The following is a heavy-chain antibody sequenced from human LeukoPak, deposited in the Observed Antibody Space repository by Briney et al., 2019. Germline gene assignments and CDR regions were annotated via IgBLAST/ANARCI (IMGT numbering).Heavy chain of an antibody. Sequence: GGSLRLSCAASGFTFSSYAMSWVRQAPGKGLEWVSTISGSGGSTYYADSVKGRFTISRDNSKNTLYLQMNSLRAEDPAVYYSAKDEDIVLLYYFDYWGQGTLVTVSS. CDR3: AKDEDIVLLYYFDY. D-gene: IGHD2-8*01. CDR2: ISGSGGST. V-gene: IGHV3-23*01. J-gene: IGHJ4*02. CDR1: GFTFSSYA.